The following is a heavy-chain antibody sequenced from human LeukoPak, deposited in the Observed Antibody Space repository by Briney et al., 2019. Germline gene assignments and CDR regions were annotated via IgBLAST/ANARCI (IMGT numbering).Heavy chain of an antibody. Sequence: AGGSLRLSCAASGFTFSSYGMHWVRQAPGKGLEWVAVIWYDGSNKYYADSVKGRFTISRDNSKNTLYLQMNSLRAEDTAVYYCARDFPNYDYVWGGNRPGTIDYWGQGTLVTVSS. CDR1: GFTFSSYG. V-gene: IGHV3-33*01. CDR3: ARDFPNYDYVWGGNRPGTIDY. D-gene: IGHD3-16*02. J-gene: IGHJ4*02. CDR2: IWYDGSNK.